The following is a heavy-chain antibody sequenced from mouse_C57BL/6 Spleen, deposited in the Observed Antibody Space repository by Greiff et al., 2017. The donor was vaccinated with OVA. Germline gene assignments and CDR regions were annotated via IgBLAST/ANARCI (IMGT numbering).Heavy chain of an antibody. CDR3: ARAPTVVAFDY. D-gene: IGHD1-1*01. CDR1: GYAFTNYL. CDR2: INPGSGGT. V-gene: IGHV1-54*01. J-gene: IGHJ2*01. Sequence: VQLQQSGAELVRPGTSVKVSCKASGYAFTNYLIEWVKQRPGQGLEWIGVINPGSGGTNYNEKFKGKATLTADKSSSTAYMQLSSLTSEDSAVYFCARAPTVVAFDYWGQGTTLTVSS.